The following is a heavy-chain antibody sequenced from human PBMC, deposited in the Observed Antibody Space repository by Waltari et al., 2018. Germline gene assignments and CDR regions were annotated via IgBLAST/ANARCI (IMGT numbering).Heavy chain of an antibody. V-gene: IGHV1-69*14. J-gene: IGHJ5*02. CDR2: IIPIFGTA. CDR3: AREKGGVVPAAVWFDP. Sequence: QVQLVQSGAAVNNPGSSVKVSCKASGGTFSSYAISGMRQALGQWLEWMGGIIPIFGTANYAQKFQGRVTITADKSTSTAYMELSSLRSEDTAVYYCAREKGGVVPAAVWFDPWGQGTLVTVSS. CDR1: GGTFSSYA. D-gene: IGHD2-2*01.